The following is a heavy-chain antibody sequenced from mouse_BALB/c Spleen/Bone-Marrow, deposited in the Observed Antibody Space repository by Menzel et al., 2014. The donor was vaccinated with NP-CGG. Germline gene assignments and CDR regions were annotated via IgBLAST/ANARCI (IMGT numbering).Heavy chain of an antibody. CDR3: TRYTYGDYPYCYAMDY. CDR1: GYTFTSYY. Sequence: VQLQQSGAELVRPGASVKLSCKASGYTFTSYYMYWVKQRPGQGLEWIGGINPSNGGTNFNEKFKSKATLTVDKSSSAAYMQLGSLTSEDSAVYYCTRYTYGDYPYCYAMDYWGQGTSVTVSS. V-gene: IGHV1S81*02. J-gene: IGHJ4*01. CDR2: INPSNGGT. D-gene: IGHD2-13*01.